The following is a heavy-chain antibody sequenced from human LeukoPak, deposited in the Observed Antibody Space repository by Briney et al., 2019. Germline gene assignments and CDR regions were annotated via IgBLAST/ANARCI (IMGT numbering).Heavy chain of an antibody. V-gene: IGHV3-30*02. CDR3: AKGACGYSYGCFDY. CDR2: IRYDGSNK. Sequence: PGGSLRLSCAASGFTFSSYGMHWVRQAPGKGLEWVAFIRYDGSNKYYADSVKGRFTISRDNSKNTLYLQMNSLRAEDTAVYYCAKGACGYSYGCFDYWGQGTLVIVSS. D-gene: IGHD5-18*01. CDR1: GFTFSSYG. J-gene: IGHJ4*02.